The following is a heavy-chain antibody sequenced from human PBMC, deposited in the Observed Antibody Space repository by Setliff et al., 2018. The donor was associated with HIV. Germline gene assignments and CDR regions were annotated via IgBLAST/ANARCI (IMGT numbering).Heavy chain of an antibody. J-gene: IGHJ4*02. CDR3: ATSGKYSSSWYEVY. D-gene: IGHD6-13*01. CDR2: ISAYNGNT. Sequence: ASVKVSCKASGYTFTSYGISWVRQAPGQGLEWMGWISAYNGNTDYAQNLQGRVTMTTDTSTSTAYMELRSLRSDDTVVYYCATSGKYSSSWYEVYWGQGTLVTVSS. CDR1: GYTFTSYG. V-gene: IGHV1-18*01.